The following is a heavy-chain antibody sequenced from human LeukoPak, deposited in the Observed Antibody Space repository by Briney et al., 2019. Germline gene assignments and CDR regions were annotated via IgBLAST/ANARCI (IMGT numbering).Heavy chain of an antibody. J-gene: IGHJ3*02. V-gene: IGHV3-53*01. CDR2: IYSGGST. D-gene: IGHD5-12*01. CDR1: GFTVSSNY. Sequence: SGGSLRLSCAASGFTVSSNYMSWVRQAPGKGLEWVSVIYSGGSTYYADSVRGRFTVSRDKSKNTLYLQMNSLRAEDTAVYYCASPLSGQSFDIWGQGTMVTVSS. CDR3: ASPLSGQSFDI.